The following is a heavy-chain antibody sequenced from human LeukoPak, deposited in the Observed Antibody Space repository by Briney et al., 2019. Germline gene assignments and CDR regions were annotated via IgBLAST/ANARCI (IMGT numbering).Heavy chain of an antibody. Sequence: SETLSLTCTVSGGSISSYYWSWIRQPPGKELEWIGCIYYSGSTNYSPSLKSRVTISVDTSKNQFSLKLSSVTAADTAVYYCARYGLIRGFEYWGQGTLVTVSS. CDR1: GGSISSYY. CDR2: IYYSGST. V-gene: IGHV4-59*01. CDR3: ARYGLIRGFEY. J-gene: IGHJ4*02. D-gene: IGHD3-16*01.